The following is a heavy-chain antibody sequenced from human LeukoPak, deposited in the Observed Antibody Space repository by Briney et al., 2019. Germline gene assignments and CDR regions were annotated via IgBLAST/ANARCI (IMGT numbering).Heavy chain of an antibody. CDR2: ISYDGSNK. CDR3: ARDPPYSSTNLDY. D-gene: IGHD6-13*01. V-gene: IGHV3-30*03. CDR1: GFTFSSYG. J-gene: IGHJ4*02. Sequence: PGGSLRLSCAASGFTFSSYGMHWVRQAPGKGLEWVAVISYDGSNKYYADSVKGRFTISRDNSKNTLYLQMNSLRAEDTAVYYCARDPPYSSTNLDYWGQGTLVTVSS.